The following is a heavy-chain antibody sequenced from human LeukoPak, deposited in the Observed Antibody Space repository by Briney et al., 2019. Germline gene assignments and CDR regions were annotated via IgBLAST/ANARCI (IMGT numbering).Heavy chain of an antibody. Sequence: KAGGSLRLSCAASGFTFSSYSMNWVRQAPGKGLEWVSSISSSSSYIYYADSVKGRFTISRDNAKNSLYLQMNSLRAEDTAVYYCARDRIAARSFAFDIWGQGTMVTVSS. J-gene: IGHJ3*02. CDR1: GFTFSSYS. D-gene: IGHD6-6*01. CDR2: ISSSSSYI. V-gene: IGHV3-21*01. CDR3: ARDRIAARSFAFDI.